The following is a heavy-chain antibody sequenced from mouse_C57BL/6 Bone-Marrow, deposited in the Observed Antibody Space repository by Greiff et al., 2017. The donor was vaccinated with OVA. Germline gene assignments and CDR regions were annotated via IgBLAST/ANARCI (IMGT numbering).Heavy chain of an antibody. J-gene: IGHJ3*01. Sequence: VQGVESGAELAKPGAPVKLSCKASGYTFTSYWMHWVKQRPGQGLEWIGYINPSSGYTKYNQKFKDKATLTADKSTSTAYMQLSSLTYEDAAVYYCARLLAWFAYWGQGTLVTVSA. V-gene: IGHV1-7*01. CDR3: ARLLAWFAY. CDR2: INPSSGYT. CDR1: GYTFTSYW. D-gene: IGHD1-1*01.